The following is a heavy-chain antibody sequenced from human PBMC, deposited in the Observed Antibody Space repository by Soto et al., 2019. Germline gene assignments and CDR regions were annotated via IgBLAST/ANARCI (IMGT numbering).Heavy chain of an antibody. CDR2: IIPNSGGT. Sequence: SVKVSCKASGYTFTGYYMHWVRQAPGQGIEWMGWIIPNSGGTNYAQKFQGWVTMTRDTSISTAYMELSRLRFDDTAVYYCARVKDTVYDYWGQGTLVTVSS. V-gene: IGHV1-2*04. CDR3: ARVKDTVYDY. D-gene: IGHD4-4*01. CDR1: GYTFTGYY. J-gene: IGHJ4*02.